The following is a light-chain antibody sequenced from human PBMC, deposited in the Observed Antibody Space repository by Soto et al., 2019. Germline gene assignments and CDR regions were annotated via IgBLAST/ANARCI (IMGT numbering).Light chain of an antibody. CDR1: SSDVGGFLY. J-gene: IGLJ2*01. V-gene: IGLV2-14*01. CDR2: AVS. Sequence: QSVLTQPASVSGSPGQSITISCTGTSSDVGGFLYVSWFQQHPGKAPKLMIYAVSNRPSGISNRFSGSKSGNTASLTISGLQAEDEADYYCSSCSSSSTLVVFGGGTKLTVL. CDR3: SSCSSSSTLVV.